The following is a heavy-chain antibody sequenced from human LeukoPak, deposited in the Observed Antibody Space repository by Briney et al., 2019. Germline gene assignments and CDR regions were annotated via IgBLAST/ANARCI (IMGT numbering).Heavy chain of an antibody. J-gene: IGHJ4*02. D-gene: IGHD4-23*01. V-gene: IGHV3-9*01. CDR3: AKDMNYGGNSVLDY. CDR1: GFTFDDYA. Sequence: GRSLRLSCAASGFTFDDYAMHWVRQAPGKGPEWVSGISWNSGSIGYADSVKGRFTISRDNAKNSLYLQMNSLRAEDTALYYCAKDMNYGGNSVLDYWVQGTLVTVSS. CDR2: ISWNSGSI.